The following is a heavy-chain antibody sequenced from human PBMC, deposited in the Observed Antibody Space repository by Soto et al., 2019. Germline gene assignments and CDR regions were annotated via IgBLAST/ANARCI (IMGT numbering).Heavy chain of an antibody. CDR1: GGSFSGYY. Sequence: SETLSLTCAVYGGSFSGYYWSWIRQPPGKGLEWIGEINHSGSTNYNPSLKSRVTISVDTSKNQFSLKLSSVTAADTAVYYCARSGGDYYYYYGMDVWGQGTTVTVSS. V-gene: IGHV4-34*01. CDR3: ARSGGDYYYYYGMDV. CDR2: INHSGST. D-gene: IGHD4-17*01. J-gene: IGHJ6*02.